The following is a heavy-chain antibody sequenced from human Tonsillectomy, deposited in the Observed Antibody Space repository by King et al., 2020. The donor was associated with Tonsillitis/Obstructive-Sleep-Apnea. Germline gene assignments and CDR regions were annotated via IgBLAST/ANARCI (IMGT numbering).Heavy chain of an antibody. Sequence: QLVQSGAEVKKPGASVKVSCKASGYTFTGYYMHWVRQAPGQGLEWMGRINPNCGGTNYAQKFQGRVTMTRDTSISTAYMELSRLRSDDTAVYYCASQYCSSTSCYNDFDYWGQGTLVTVSS. CDR1: GYTFTGYY. CDR3: ASQYCSSTSCYNDFDY. V-gene: IGHV1-2*06. CDR2: INPNCGGT. D-gene: IGHD2-2*02. J-gene: IGHJ4*02.